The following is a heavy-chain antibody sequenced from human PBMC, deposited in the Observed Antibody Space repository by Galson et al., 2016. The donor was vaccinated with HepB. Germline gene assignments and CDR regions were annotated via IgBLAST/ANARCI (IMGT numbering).Heavy chain of an antibody. CDR3: ARRISGYFNS. CDR1: GVSISISSYY. CDR2: IYYSGST. J-gene: IGHJ5*01. D-gene: IGHD3-22*01. Sequence: SETLSLTCTVSGVSISISSYYWAWIRQPPGKGLEWIGNIYYSGSTYYNPSLNSRVTISADTSKNQFSLKLSSLTAADTAVYYCARRISGYFNSWGQGTLVTVSS. V-gene: IGHV4-39*01.